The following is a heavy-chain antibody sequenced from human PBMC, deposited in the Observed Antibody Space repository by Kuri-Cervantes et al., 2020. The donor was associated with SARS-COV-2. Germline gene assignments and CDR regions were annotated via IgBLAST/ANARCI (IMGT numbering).Heavy chain of an antibody. CDR3: STAPIQPPYFDY. CDR2: ITGSGNYI. Sequence: GESLKISCAASGFSISGYTMNWVRQAPGKGLEWVSSITGSGNYISYADSVRGRLTISRDNPKNSLYLQMKSLRVEDTAVYYCSTAPIQPPYFDYWGQGTLVTVSS. J-gene: IGHJ4*02. CDR1: GFSISGYT. D-gene: IGHD5-24*01. V-gene: IGHV3-21*01.